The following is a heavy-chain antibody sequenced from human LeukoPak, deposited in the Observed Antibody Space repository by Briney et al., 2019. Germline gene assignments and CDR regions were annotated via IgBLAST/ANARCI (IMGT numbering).Heavy chain of an antibody. Sequence: GASVNLSCKPSGYTLSDYHIHWVRQGAGQGLEWLGWINFSGDKSDSAQKIRDRITLTRDTSTSTAYMELSSLRPEDTAVYYCARGSVSRWTTQSYFDYWGQGTLVTVTS. CDR2: INFSGDKS. D-gene: IGHD1-1*01. V-gene: IGHV1-8*01. CDR1: GYTLSDYH. CDR3: ARGSVSRWTTQSYFDY. J-gene: IGHJ4*02.